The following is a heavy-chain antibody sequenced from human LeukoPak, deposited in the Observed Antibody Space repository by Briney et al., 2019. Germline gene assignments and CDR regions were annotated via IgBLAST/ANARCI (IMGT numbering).Heavy chain of an antibody. Sequence: ASETLSLTCTVSGGSISSYYWSWIRQPPGKGMEYIGYIYYSGSTNYNPSPKSRLTISVDTSKNQFSLKLSSVTAADTAVYYCARETSQKGAHYMDVWGKGTTVTISS. CDR3: ARETSQKGAHYMDV. J-gene: IGHJ6*03. CDR2: IYYSGST. CDR1: GGSISSYY. D-gene: IGHD3-16*01. V-gene: IGHV4-59*01.